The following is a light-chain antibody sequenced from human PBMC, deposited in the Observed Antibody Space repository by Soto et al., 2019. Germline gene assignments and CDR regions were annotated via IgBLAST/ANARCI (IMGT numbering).Light chain of an antibody. CDR3: TSYTTTTTLV. J-gene: IGLJ1*01. Sequence: QSALTQPASVSGSPGQSITISCTGTSGDVGAYNYVSWYQQHPGKAPKTMIYEVNNRPSGVSDRFFGSKFGSTASLTISGLQAEDEADYYCTSYTTTTTLVFGTGTKLTVL. CDR1: SGDVGAYNY. CDR2: EVN. V-gene: IGLV2-14*01.